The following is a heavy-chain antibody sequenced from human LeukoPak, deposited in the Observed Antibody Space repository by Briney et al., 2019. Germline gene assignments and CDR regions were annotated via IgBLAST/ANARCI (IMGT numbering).Heavy chain of an antibody. J-gene: IGHJ2*01. CDR1: GYTFTGYY. CDR3: AKSIEYCGADCYGYFDL. D-gene: IGHD2-21*02. Sequence: ASVKVSCKPSGYTFTGYYMHWVRQAPGQGLEWMGRINPNSDATNYAQKFQGRVTMTRDTSISTAYMELTTLRSDDTAVYYCAKSIEYCGADCYGYFDLWGRGTLVTVSS. V-gene: IGHV1-2*06. CDR2: INPNSDAT.